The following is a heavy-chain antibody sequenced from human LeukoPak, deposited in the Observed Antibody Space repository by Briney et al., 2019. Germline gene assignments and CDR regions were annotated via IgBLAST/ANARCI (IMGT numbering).Heavy chain of an antibody. J-gene: IGHJ4*02. D-gene: IGHD6-19*01. CDR2: ISWHSGAI. Sequence: HSGGSLRLSCAASGFTFDDYAMHWVRQAPGRGLEWVSTISWHSGAIVYADSVKGRFTISRDNAKNSLYLQMNSLRTEDTAMYYCAKNRGKGAVSGTGEIDYWGQGTLVTVSS. CDR1: GFTFDDYA. V-gene: IGHV3-9*01. CDR3: AKNRGKGAVSGTGEIDY.